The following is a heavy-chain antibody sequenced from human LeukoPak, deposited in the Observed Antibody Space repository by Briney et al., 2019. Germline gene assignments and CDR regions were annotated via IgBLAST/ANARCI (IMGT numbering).Heavy chain of an antibody. J-gene: IGHJ5*02. Sequence: AASVKVSCKASGGTFSSYAISWVRQAPGQGLEWMGRIIPIFGIANYAQKFQGRVTITADKSTSTAYMELSSLRSEDTAVYYCASAPHSYRGYNWFDPWGQGTLVTVSS. CDR1: GGTFSSYA. CDR3: ASAPHSYRGYNWFDP. V-gene: IGHV1-69*04. CDR2: IIPIFGIA. D-gene: IGHD5-18*01.